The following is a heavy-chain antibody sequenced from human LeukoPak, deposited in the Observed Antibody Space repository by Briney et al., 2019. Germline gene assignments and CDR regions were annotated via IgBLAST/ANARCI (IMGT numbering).Heavy chain of an antibody. CDR1: GGSISSGLYY. V-gene: IGHV4-39*01. J-gene: IGHJ4*02. CDR2: MHYNGST. D-gene: IGHD1-26*01. CDR3: AKNDRGRPADY. Sequence: SETLSLTCSVSGGSISSGLYYWSWIRQPPGKGLEWIVSMHYNGSTYYNPSLKSRVTISVDTSKNQYSLRLLSVTAADTSVYYCAKNDRGRPADYWGQGTLVTVSS.